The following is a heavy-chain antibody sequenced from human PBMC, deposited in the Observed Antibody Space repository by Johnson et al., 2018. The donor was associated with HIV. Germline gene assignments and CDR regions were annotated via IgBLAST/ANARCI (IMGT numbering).Heavy chain of an antibody. CDR1: GFTFSSYW. Sequence: MQLVESGGGLVQPGGSLRLSCAASGFTFSSYWMSWVRQAPGKGLEWVANIKQDGSEKYYVDSVKGRFTISRDNSKNTLYLQMNSLRAEDTAVYYCAKPRSLWLEGAFDIWGQGTMVTVSS. D-gene: IGHD3-10*01. CDR2: IKQDGSEK. J-gene: IGHJ3*02. V-gene: IGHV3-7*02. CDR3: AKPRSLWLEGAFDI.